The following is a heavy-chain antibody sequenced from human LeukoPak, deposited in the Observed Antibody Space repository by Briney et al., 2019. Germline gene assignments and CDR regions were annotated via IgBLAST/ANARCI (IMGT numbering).Heavy chain of an antibody. CDR3: AKGVLPTGFDY. Sequence: GGSLRLSCVASGFSFNNYAMNWVRQAPGKGLEWVSAISGSGGNTYYADSVKGRFTISRDNSKNTLYLQMNSLRAEDTAIYYCAKGVLPTGFDYWGQGTLVTVSS. D-gene: IGHD3-10*01. J-gene: IGHJ4*02. V-gene: IGHV3-23*01. CDR2: ISGSGGNT. CDR1: GFSFNNYA.